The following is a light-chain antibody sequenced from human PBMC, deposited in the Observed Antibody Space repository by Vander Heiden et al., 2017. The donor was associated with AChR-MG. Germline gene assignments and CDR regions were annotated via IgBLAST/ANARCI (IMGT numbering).Light chain of an antibody. CDR3: QQRTNWPLS. CDR2: DAS. J-gene: IGKJ4*01. CDR1: QTVSNY. V-gene: IGKV3-11*01. Sequence: EIVLTQPPAILSLSPGERATLSCRASQTVSNYLAWYQQKPGQAPRLLIYDASNRATGIPARFSGSGFGTDFTLTISSLEPEDFAVYYCQQRTNWPLSFGGGTKVEIK.